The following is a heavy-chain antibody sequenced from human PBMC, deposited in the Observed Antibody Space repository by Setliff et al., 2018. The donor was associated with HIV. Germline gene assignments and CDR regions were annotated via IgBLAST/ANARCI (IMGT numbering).Heavy chain of an antibody. CDR3: ALPYCSGGNCWSSASLPPAGWFDP. D-gene: IGHD2-15*01. CDR2: IVLMSGTA. Sequence: SVKVSCKASGGTFSSYVISWVRQAPGQGLEWMGGIVLMSGTADYAQKFQGRVTITTDESTSTAYMELSSLRSEDTAVYYCALPYCSGGNCWSSASLPPAGWFDPWGQGTLVTVSS. V-gene: IGHV1-69*05. J-gene: IGHJ5*02. CDR1: GGTFSSYV.